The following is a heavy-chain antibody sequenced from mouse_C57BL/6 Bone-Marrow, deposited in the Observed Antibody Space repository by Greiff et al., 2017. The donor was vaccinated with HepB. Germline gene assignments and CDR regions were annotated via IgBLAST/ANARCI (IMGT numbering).Heavy chain of an antibody. CDR2: IHPNSGST. D-gene: IGHD5-1*01. Sequence: QVQLQQPGAELVKPGASVKLSCKASGYTFTSYWMHWVKQRPGQGLEWIGMIHPNSGSTNYNEKFKSKDTLTVDKSSSPAYMQLSSLSSEDSAVYYCAPWGEYGGYWGQGTTLTVSS. J-gene: IGHJ2*01. CDR3: APWGEYGGY. V-gene: IGHV1-64*01. CDR1: GYTFTSYW.